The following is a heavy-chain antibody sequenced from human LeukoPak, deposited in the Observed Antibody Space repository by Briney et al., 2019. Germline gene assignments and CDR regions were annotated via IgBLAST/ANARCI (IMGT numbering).Heavy chain of an antibody. CDR3: ARDPGAQIYAGTLANDY. J-gene: IGHJ4*02. CDR2: INPNSGGT. Sequence: GASVKVSCKASGYTFTGYYMHWVRQAPGQGLEWMGWINPNSGGTNYAQKFQGRVTMTRDTSIGTAYMELSRLRSDDAAVYYCARDPGAQIYAGTLANDYWGQGTLVTVSS. V-gene: IGHV1-2*02. D-gene: IGHD6-13*01. CDR1: GYTFTGYY.